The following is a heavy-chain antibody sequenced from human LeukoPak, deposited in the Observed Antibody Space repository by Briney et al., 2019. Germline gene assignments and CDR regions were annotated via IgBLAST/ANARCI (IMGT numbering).Heavy chain of an antibody. V-gene: IGHV1-18*01. D-gene: IGHD1-26*01. CDR3: ARDKKPGSLEGSGY. J-gene: IGHJ4*02. CDR2: ISAYNGNT. CDR1: GYTFTSYG. Sequence: GASVKVSCKASGYTFTSYGISWVRQAPGQGLEWMGWISAYNGNTNYAQKLQGRVTMTTDTSTNTAYMELRSLRSDDTAVYYCARDKKPGSLEGSGYWGQGTLVTVSS.